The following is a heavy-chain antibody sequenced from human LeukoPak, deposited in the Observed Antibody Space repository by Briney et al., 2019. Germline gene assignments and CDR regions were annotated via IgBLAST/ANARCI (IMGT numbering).Heavy chain of an antibody. V-gene: IGHV3-33*06. CDR2: IWYDGSNK. CDR3: AKSRAYLVRGVVVPSFDY. CDR1: GFTFSSYG. D-gene: IGHD3-10*01. Sequence: GGSLRLSCAASGFTFSSYGMHWVRQAPGKGLEWVAVIWYDGSNKYYADSVKGRFTISRDNSNNTLYLQMNNLRPEDTALYYCAKSRAYLVRGVVVPSFDYWGQATLVTVSS. J-gene: IGHJ4*02.